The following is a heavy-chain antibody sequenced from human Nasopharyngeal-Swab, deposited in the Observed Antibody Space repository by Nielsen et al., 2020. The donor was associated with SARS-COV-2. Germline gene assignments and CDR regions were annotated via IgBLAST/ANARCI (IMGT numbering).Heavy chain of an antibody. J-gene: IGHJ4*02. V-gene: IGHV3-66*01. CDR3: ARDLRTTVTGGDY. CDR2: IYSGGSI. Sequence: VRQMPGKGLEWVSVIYSGGSIYYADSVKGRFTISRDNSKNTLYLQMNSLRAEDTAVYYCARDLRTTVTGGDYWGQGTLVTVSS. D-gene: IGHD4-17*01.